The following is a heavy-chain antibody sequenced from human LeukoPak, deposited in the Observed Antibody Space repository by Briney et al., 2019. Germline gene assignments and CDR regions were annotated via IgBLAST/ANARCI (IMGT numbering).Heavy chain of an antibody. D-gene: IGHD6-19*01. CDR2: INPNSGGT. V-gene: IGHV1-2*02. Sequence: GASVKVSCKASGYTFTGYYMHWVRQAPGQGLEWMGWINPNSGGTNYAQKFQGRVTMTRDTSISTAYMELSRLRSDDTAVYYCASGRKRFNSSGRDAFDIWGQGTMVTVFS. J-gene: IGHJ3*02. CDR1: GYTFTGYY. CDR3: ASGRKRFNSSGRDAFDI.